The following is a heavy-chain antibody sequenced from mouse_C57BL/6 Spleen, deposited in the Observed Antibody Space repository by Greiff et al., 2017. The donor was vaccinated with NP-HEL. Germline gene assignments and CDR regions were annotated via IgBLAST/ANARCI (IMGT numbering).Heavy chain of an antibody. Sequence: VQLQQSGPELVKPGASVKISCKASGYTFTDYYMNWVKQSHGKSLEWIGDINPNNGGTSYNQKFKGKATLTVDKSSSTAYMELRSLTSEDSAVYYCAKGDSEPWFAYWGQGTLVTVSA. CDR2: INPNNGGT. CDR3: AKGDSEPWFAY. V-gene: IGHV1-26*01. D-gene: IGHD3-3*01. CDR1: GYTFTDYY. J-gene: IGHJ3*01.